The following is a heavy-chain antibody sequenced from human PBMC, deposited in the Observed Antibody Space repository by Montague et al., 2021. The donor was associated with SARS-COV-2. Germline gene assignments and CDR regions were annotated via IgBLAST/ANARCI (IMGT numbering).Heavy chain of an antibody. CDR3: ARLAADEEEGFGCRVVIISAAEFDY. D-gene: IGHD3-10*01. CDR2: VDQGGKT. J-gene: IGHJ4*02. Sequence: SETLSLTCAVYGGSFHIFSWGWIRQSPGKGLEWIGEVDQGGKTNYNPSLKSRVTISVDTSKSQFSLTLNSVSAADTAVFYCARLAADEEEGFGCRVVIISAAEFDYWGQGTPVTVSS. V-gene: IGHV4-34*01. CDR1: GGSFHIFS.